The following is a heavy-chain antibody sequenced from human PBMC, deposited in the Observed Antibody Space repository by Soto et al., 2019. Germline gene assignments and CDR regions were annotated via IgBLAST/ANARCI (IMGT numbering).Heavy chain of an antibody. CDR3: ARVPSSGSYRSYYYYGMDV. V-gene: IGHV3-48*02. Sequence: EVQLVESGGGLVQPGGSLRLSCPAAGFTFRTYSMNWVRQAPGKGLEWVAYITRSRDTIYYGDSGQGRFTISRENARNSLYLQVNSLRDEDTAVYYCARVPSSGSYRSYYYYGMDVWGQGTTVTVSS. CDR1: GFTFRTYS. D-gene: IGHD1-26*01. CDR2: ITRSRDTI. J-gene: IGHJ6*02.